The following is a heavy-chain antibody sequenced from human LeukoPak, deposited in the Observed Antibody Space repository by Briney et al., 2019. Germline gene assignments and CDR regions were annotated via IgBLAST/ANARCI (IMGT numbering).Heavy chain of an antibody. CDR1: GYTLTELS. V-gene: IGHV1-24*01. CDR3: AKIHYYDSSGYSLAFGY. J-gene: IGHJ4*02. D-gene: IGHD3-22*01. CDR2: FDPEDGET. Sequence: ASVKVSCKVSGYTLTELSMHWVRQAPGKGLEWMGGFDPEDGETIYAQKFQGRVTMTEDTSTDTAYMGLSSLRSEDTAVYYCAKIHYYDSSGYSLAFGYWGQGTLVTVSS.